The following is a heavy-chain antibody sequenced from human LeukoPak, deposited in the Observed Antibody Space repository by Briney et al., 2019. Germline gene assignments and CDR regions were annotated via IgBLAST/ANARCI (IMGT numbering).Heavy chain of an antibody. V-gene: IGHV4-39*07. J-gene: IGHJ4*02. D-gene: IGHD3-3*02. Sequence: SGTLSLTCTVSGGSISSSSYYWGWIRQPPGKGLEWIGSIYYSGSTYYNPSLKSRVTISVDTSKNQFSLKLSSATAADTAVYYCARDPFLEWLFDYWGQGTLVTVSS. CDR2: IYYSGST. CDR3: ARDPFLEWLFDY. CDR1: GGSISSSSYY.